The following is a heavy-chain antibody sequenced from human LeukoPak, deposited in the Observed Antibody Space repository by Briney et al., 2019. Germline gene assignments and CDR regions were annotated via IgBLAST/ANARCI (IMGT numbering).Heavy chain of an antibody. Sequence: GESLRLSCAASGFTFSSYSMNWVRQAPGKGLEWVSYISCSSGTIYYADSVKGRFTISRDNAKSSLYVQMDSLGAEDTAVYYCAKRSELGVLYYMDVWGKGTTVTVSS. D-gene: IGHD3-10*01. CDR3: AKRSELGVLYYMDV. CDR1: GFTFSSYS. V-gene: IGHV3-48*01. CDR2: ISCSSGTI. J-gene: IGHJ6*03.